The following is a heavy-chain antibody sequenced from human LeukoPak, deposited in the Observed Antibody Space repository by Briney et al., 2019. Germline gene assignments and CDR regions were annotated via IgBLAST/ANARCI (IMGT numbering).Heavy chain of an antibody. CDR1: RGTFSRYA. Sequence: SVKVSRKASRGTFSRYAIRWVRQAPAHGVEWMGRVIPILGIAHHAPKFQGRVTITADRSTSTAYMELSSLRSEDTAVYYCARWGSDFWSGYYTQTYGMDVWGQGTTVTVSS. CDR3: ARWGSDFWSGYYTQTYGMDV. D-gene: IGHD3-3*01. CDR2: VIPILGIA. V-gene: IGHV1-69*04. J-gene: IGHJ6*02.